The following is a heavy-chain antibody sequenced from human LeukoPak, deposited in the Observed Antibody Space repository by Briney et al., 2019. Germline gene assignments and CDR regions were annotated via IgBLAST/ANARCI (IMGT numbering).Heavy chain of an antibody. D-gene: IGHD3-3*01. Sequence: SETLSLTCTVSGGSISSGDYYWSWIRQPPGKGLEWIGYIYYSGSTYYNPSLKSRVTISVVTSKNQFSLKLSSVTAADTAVYYCARALTYYDFWSGYYKAGAFDYWGQGTLVTVSS. J-gene: IGHJ4*02. CDR3: ARALTYYDFWSGYYKAGAFDY. CDR2: IYYSGST. CDR1: GGSISSGDYY. V-gene: IGHV4-30-4*08.